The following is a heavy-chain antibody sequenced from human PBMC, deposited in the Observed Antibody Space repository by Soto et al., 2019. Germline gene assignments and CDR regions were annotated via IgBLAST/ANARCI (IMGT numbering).Heavy chain of an antibody. V-gene: IGHV3-21*01. CDR2: INGRGNYI. Sequence: GGSLRLSCASSGFTFSTYTMNWVRQAPGKGLEWVSSINGRGNYIYYAESVKGRFTISRDNAKNSLYLQMDRLRTEDTALYYCVREDGKVGTNSAFDYWGLGALVTVSS. CDR1: GFTFSTYT. CDR3: VREDGKVGTNSAFDY. D-gene: IGHD1-26*01. J-gene: IGHJ4*02.